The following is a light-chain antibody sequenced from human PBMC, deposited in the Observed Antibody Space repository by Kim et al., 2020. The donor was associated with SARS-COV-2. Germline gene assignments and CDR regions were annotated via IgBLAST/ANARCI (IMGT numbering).Light chain of an antibody. CDR2: KAS. Sequence: DIQMTQSPSSLSASVGDRVTITCRASQSISSYLNWYQQKPGKAPKLLIYKASSLESGVPSRFSGSGSGTEFTLTISSLQPDDFATYYCQQYNSILGTFGQGTKVDIK. V-gene: IGKV1-5*03. J-gene: IGKJ1*01. CDR1: QSISSY. CDR3: QQYNSILGT.